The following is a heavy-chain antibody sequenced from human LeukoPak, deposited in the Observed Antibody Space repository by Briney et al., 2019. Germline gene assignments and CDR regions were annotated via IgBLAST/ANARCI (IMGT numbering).Heavy chain of an antibody. J-gene: IGHJ2*01. CDR2: IYYSGST. D-gene: IGHD7-27*01. CDR3: ARVSPVNLGTYWYFDL. V-gene: IGHV4-59*01. CDR1: GGSISSYY. Sequence: PSETLSLTCTVSGGSISSYYWSWIRQPPGKGLEWIGYIYYSGSTNYNPSLKSRVTISVGTSKNQFSLKLSSVTAADTAVYYCARVSPVNLGTYWYFDLWGRGTLVTVSS.